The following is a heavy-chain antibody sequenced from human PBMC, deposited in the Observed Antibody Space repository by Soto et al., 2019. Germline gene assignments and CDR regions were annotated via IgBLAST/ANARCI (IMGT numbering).Heavy chain of an antibody. Sequence: EVQLLESGGGLVQPGGSLRLSCAASGFTFSNYAMGCVRQAPGKGLEWVSTISSTADGTDYADSLKGRFTISRDNSKNPLYLQMNSLRAEDTAVYYCAQAMSRERQIDYWGQGTLVIVSS. CDR2: ISSTADGT. J-gene: IGHJ4*02. CDR3: AQAMSRERQIDY. D-gene: IGHD1-26*01. V-gene: IGHV3-23*01. CDR1: GFTFSNYA.